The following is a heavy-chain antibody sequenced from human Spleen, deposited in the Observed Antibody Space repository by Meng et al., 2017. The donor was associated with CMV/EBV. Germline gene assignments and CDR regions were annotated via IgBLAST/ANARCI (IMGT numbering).Heavy chain of an antibody. CDR3: ARGSSVAGTWYFDY. CDR2: INHSGST. V-gene: IGHV4-34*01. J-gene: IGHJ4*02. Sequence: QVQLPQWGAGLLKPSGTLSLTCAVYGGSFSGYYWSWIRQPPGKGLEWIGEINHSGSTNYNPSLKSRVTISVDTSKNQFSLKLSSVTAADTAVYYCARGSSVAGTWYFDYWGQGTLVTVSS. D-gene: IGHD6-19*01. CDR1: GGSFSGYY.